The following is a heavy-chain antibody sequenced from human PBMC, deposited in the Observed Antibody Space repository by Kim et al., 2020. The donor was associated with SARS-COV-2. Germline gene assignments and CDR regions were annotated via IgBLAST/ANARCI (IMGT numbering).Heavy chain of an antibody. Sequence: SETLSLTCTVSGDSISNYYWSWVRQPPGKGLQWIGYIYYSGNTFSNPSLKSRVIISVDTSKNQFSLKLSSVTAADTATYYCARHEFDVGAAIKGMDVWGQGTTVAVSS. J-gene: IGHJ6*02. D-gene: IGHD6-13*01. V-gene: IGHV4-59*08. CDR3: ARHEFDVGAAIKGMDV. CDR1: GDSISNYY. CDR2: IYYSGNT.